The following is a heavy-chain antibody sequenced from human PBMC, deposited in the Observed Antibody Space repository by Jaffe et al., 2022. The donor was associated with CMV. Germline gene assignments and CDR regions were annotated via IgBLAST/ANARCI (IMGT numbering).Heavy chain of an antibody. CDR3: ARDSADSSGYYYRPDAFDI. V-gene: IGHV3-48*03. J-gene: IGHJ3*02. D-gene: IGHD3-22*01. Sequence: EVQLVESGGGLVQPGGSLRLSCAASGFTFSSYEMNWVRQAPGKGLEWVSYISSSGSTIYYADSVKGRFTISRDNAKNSLYLQMNSLRAEDTAVYYCARDSADSSGYYYRPDAFDIWGQGTMVTVSS. CDR2: ISSSGSTI. CDR1: GFTFSSYE.